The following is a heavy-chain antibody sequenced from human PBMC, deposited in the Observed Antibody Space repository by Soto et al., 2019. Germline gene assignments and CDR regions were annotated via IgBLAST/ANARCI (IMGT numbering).Heavy chain of an antibody. V-gene: IGHV3-21*02. D-gene: IGHD2-15*01. CDR1: GFTFSDYS. CDR3: AREEGYCNGGPCYRGAFDF. Sequence: EVQLVESGGGLVKPGGSPRLSCAASGFTFSDYSMLWVRQAPGKGLEWLAFIGNSNNPTFYADSVRGRFTISRHNPKNSVYLQMNSLREEDTAVYFCAREEGYCNGGPCYRGAFDFWGQGTIVTVSS. J-gene: IGHJ3*01. CDR2: IGNSNNPT.